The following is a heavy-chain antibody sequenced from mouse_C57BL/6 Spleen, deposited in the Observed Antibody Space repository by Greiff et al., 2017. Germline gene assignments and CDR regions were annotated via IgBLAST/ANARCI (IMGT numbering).Heavy chain of an antibody. Sequence: QVQLKQPGTELVKPGASVKLSCKASGYTFTSYWMHWVKQRPGQGLEWIGNINPSNGGTNYNEKFKSKATLTVDKSSSTAYMQLSSLTSEDSAVYYCARPITTARWYFDVWGTGTTVTVSS. D-gene: IGHD1-1*01. V-gene: IGHV1-53*01. J-gene: IGHJ1*03. CDR3: ARPITTARWYFDV. CDR1: GYTFTSYW. CDR2: INPSNGGT.